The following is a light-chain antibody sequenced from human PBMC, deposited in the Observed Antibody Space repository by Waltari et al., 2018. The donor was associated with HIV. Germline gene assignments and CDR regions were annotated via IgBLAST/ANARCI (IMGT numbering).Light chain of an antibody. Sequence: SYVLTQPPSVSVAPGQTARITCGRDNLGSERVNWYQQKPGQAPVLVVYDGRDRPSGIPERFSGSNSGNTATLTISRVEAGDEADYYCQVRDGSGDHSRVFGGGTKLTVL. V-gene: IGLV3-21*02. CDR3: QVRDGSGDHSRV. J-gene: IGLJ3*02. CDR2: DGR. CDR1: NLGSER.